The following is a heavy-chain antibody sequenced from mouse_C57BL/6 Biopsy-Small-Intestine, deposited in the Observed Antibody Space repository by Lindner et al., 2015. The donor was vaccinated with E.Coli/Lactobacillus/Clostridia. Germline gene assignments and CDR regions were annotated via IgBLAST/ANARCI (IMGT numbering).Heavy chain of an antibody. CDR1: GYSITSGYD. J-gene: IGHJ3*01. D-gene: IGHD1-1*01. CDR3: ARGAHGNSNWFAY. CDR2: ISYNGYT. V-gene: IGHV3-1*01. Sequence: VQLQESGPGMVKPSQSLSLTCTVTGYSITSGYDWHWLRHFPGNKLEWMGYISYNGYTNYNPSLKSRISITHDIFKNHFFLNLNSVTTEDTATYYCARGAHGNSNWFAYWGQGTLVTVSA.